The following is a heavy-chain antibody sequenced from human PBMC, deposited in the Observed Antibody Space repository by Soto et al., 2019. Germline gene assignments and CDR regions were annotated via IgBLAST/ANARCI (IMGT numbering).Heavy chain of an antibody. CDR2: FIPVYRTL. D-gene: IGHD3-3*01. CDR1: GGSFGNSA. Sequence: QVLLVQSGAEVKKPGSSVKISCKASGGSFGNSAINWVRQTPGQGHEWLGGFIPVYRTLNYAQKFQGRVTITADESTGTAYMTLSSLASNDTAVYYCATGVIWIGYFTVDSWGQGTRVTVSS. CDR3: ATGVIWIGYFTVDS. J-gene: IGHJ4*02. V-gene: IGHV1-69*01.